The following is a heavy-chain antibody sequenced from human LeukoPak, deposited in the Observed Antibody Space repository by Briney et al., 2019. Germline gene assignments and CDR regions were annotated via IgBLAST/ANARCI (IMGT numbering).Heavy chain of an antibody. Sequence: GGSLRLSCAASGSTFSSYAMHWVRQAPGKGLEWVSVIYSGGGTYYADSVKGRFTISRDNSKNTLYLQMNNLRVEDTAVYFCARGINGHEDNYWGQGTLVTVSS. CDR2: IYSGGGT. J-gene: IGHJ4*02. D-gene: IGHD2-15*01. V-gene: IGHV3-53*01. CDR3: ARGINGHEDNY. CDR1: GSTFSSYA.